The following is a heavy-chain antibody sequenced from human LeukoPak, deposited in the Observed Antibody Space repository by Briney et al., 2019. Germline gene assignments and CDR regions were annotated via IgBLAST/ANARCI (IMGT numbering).Heavy chain of an antibody. J-gene: IGHJ3*02. CDR2: ISYDGSNK. D-gene: IGHD5-12*01. V-gene: IGHV3-30-3*01. CDR1: GFSFSDYA. Sequence: SGGSLRLSCAASGFSFSDYAMHWVRQAPVKGLEWVAVISYDGSNKLYADSVKGRFTISRDNSENTLYMQTNSLRAEDTAVFYCVREVARDRAFDIWGQGTMVTVSS. CDR3: VREVARDRAFDI.